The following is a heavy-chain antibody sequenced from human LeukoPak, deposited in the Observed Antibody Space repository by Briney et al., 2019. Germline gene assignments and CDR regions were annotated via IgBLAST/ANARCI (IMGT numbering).Heavy chain of an antibody. Sequence: ASVKVSCKASGGTFSSYAISWVRQAPGQGLEWMGRIIPIFGIANYAQKFQGRVTITADKSTSTAYMELSSLRSEDTAVYYCARADCSSTSCYGPNYGMDVWGQGTTVTVSS. CDR2: IIPIFGIA. V-gene: IGHV1-69*04. D-gene: IGHD2-2*01. J-gene: IGHJ6*02. CDR3: ARADCSSTSCYGPNYGMDV. CDR1: GGTFSSYA.